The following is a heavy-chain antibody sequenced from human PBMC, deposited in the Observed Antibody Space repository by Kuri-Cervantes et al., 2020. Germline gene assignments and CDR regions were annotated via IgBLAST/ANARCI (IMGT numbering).Heavy chain of an antibody. CDR2: MNPNSGNT. V-gene: IGHV1-8*02. CDR1: GYTFTSYD. Sequence: ASVKVSCKASGYTFTSYDINWVRQATGQGLEWMGWMNPNSGNTGYAQKFQGRVTMTRNTSISTAYMELSGLRSEDTAVYYCARQVSSWYWFDPWGQGTLVTVSS. D-gene: IGHD6-13*01. CDR3: ARQVSSWYWFDP. J-gene: IGHJ5*02.